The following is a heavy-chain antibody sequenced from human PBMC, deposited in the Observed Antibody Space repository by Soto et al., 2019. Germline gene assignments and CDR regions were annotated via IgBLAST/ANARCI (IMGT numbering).Heavy chain of an antibody. J-gene: IGHJ6*02. D-gene: IGHD3-22*01. CDR2: IVVGSGNT. CDR3: GSSSGLFYPLGYGMDV. V-gene: IGHV1-58*01. Sequence: QMQLVQSGPEVKKPGTSVKVSCKASGFTFTSSAVQWVRQARGQRLEWIGWIVVGSGNTNYAQKFQERVTITRDMSTSTAYMGLSSLRSEDTAVYYCGSSSGLFYPLGYGMDVWGQGTTVTVSS. CDR1: GFTFTSSA.